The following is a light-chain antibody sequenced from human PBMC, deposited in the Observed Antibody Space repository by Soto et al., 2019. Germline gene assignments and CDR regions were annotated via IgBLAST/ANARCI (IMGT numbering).Light chain of an antibody. J-gene: IGKJ1*01. V-gene: IGKV3-20*01. Sequence: EIVLTQSPDTLSLSPGERATLSCRASQSVTSSYLAWYQHKPGQAHRLLIYGASLRATRIPDRFIGSASGTDFCRTISRLEPEDFAVYYCHQHGFSPRTFGPGTMVEIK. CDR1: QSVTSSY. CDR3: HQHGFSPRT. CDR2: GAS.